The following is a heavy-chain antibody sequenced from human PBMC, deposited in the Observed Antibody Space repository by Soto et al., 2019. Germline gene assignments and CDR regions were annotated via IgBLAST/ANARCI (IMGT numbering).Heavy chain of an antibody. D-gene: IGHD2-15*01. J-gene: IGHJ5*02. CDR1: GFTFSSYE. Sequence: GWSLRLSCAASGFTFSSYEMNWVRQAPGKGLEWVSYISRSGSTIYYADSVKGRFTISRDNAKNSLYLQMHSLRAEDTAVYYCARDLGRDWFDPWGQGTLVTVYS. CDR3: ARDLGRDWFDP. V-gene: IGHV3-48*03. CDR2: ISRSGSTI.